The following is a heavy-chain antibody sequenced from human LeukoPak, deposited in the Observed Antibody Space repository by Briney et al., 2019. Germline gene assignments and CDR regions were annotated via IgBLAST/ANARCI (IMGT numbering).Heavy chain of an antibody. CDR3: ARDRWLPSWVAPIDH. Sequence: PGGSLRLSCAASGFTFSSYWMSWVRQAPGKGLEWVANIKQDGSEKYYVDSVKGRFTISRDNAKNSLYLQMNSLRAEDTAVYYCARDRWLPSWVAPIDHWGQGTLVTVSS. D-gene: IGHD5-12*01. CDR1: GFTFSSYW. CDR2: IKQDGSEK. J-gene: IGHJ4*02. V-gene: IGHV3-7*01.